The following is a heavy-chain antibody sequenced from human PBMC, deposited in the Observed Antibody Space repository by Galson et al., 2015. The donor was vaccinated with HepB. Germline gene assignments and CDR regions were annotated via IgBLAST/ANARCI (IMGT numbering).Heavy chain of an antibody. Sequence: SLRLSCAASGFPFSSYGMHWVRQAPGKGLEWVAVIWYDGSNKYYADSVKGRFTISRDNSKNTLYLQMNSLRAEDTAVYYCARDNYYDSSGYAGYYFDYWGQGTLVTVSS. D-gene: IGHD3-22*01. CDR1: GFPFSSYG. CDR3: ARDNYYDSSGYAGYYFDY. CDR2: IWYDGSNK. J-gene: IGHJ4*02. V-gene: IGHV3-33*01.